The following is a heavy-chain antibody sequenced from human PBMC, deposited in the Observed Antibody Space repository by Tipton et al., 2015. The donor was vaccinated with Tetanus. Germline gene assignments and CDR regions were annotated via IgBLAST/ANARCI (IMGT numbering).Heavy chain of an antibody. D-gene: IGHD5/OR15-5a*01. CDR2: IYGGASDT. Sequence: QLVQSGAEAKKPGESLKISCKGSGYSFTTYWIAWLRQMPGKGLEWMGIIYGGASDTRYSPSFQGQVTISADKSISTAYLQWSSLKASDTAMYYCARHECPQCNLDYWGQGALVTVSS. CDR3: ARHECPQCNLDY. J-gene: IGHJ4*02. CDR1: GYSFTTYW. V-gene: IGHV5-51*01.